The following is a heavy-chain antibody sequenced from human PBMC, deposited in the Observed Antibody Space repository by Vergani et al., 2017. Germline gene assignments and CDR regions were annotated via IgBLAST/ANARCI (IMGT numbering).Heavy chain of an antibody. V-gene: IGHV3-23*01. CDR1: GFTFSSYA. CDR2: ISGSGGST. CDR3: AKEGPLHGYCSGGSCLNDDYVWGSFDY. J-gene: IGHJ4*02. D-gene: IGHD2-15*01. Sequence: EVQLLQSGGGLVQPGGSLRLSCAASGFTFSSYALSWVRQAPGKGLEWVSAISGSGGSTYYADSLKGRFTISRDNAKNTLYLRMNSLRAEDTAVYYCAKEGPLHGYCSGGSCLNDDYVWGSFDYWGQGTLVTVSS.